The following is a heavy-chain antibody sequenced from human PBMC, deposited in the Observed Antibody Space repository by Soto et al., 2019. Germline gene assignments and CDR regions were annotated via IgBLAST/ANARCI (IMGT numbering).Heavy chain of an antibody. V-gene: IGHV1-3*01. CDR3: ATEIDGTKVRSLVD. CDR2: INADNGNT. J-gene: IGHJ4*02. CDR1: GYTFSGSV. D-gene: IGHD4-17*01. Sequence: EVSCKASGYTFSGSVMHWVRQAPGQRLEWMGWINADNGNTKYSQKFQGRVTITRDTSASTAYMELSSLRSEDTTVYYCATEIDGTKVRSLVDWGPRTLVFVSS.